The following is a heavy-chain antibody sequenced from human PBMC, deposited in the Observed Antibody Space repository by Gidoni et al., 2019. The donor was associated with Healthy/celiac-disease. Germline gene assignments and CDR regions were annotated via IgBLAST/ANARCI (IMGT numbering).Heavy chain of an antibody. Sequence: QLQLQESGPGLVKPSETLSLTGTVSGGSISSSSYYWPWIRQPPGKGLEWIGSIYYSGSTYYNPSLKSRVTISVDTSKNQFSLKLSSVTAADTAVYYCARLPDVNQQWLPADYWGQGTLVTVSS. CDR1: GGSISSSSYY. J-gene: IGHJ4*02. D-gene: IGHD6-19*01. V-gene: IGHV4-39*01. CDR2: IYYSGST. CDR3: ARLPDVNQQWLPADY.